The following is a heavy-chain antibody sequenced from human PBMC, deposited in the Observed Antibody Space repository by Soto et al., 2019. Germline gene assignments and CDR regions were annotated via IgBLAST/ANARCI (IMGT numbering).Heavy chain of an antibody. D-gene: IGHD3-3*01. Sequence: EVQLVESGGGLVQPGGSLRLSCAASGFTFSSYDMHWVRQATGKGLEWVSAIGTAGDTYYPGSVKGRFTISRENAKNSLYLQMNSLRAGDTAVYYCARARGNDCWSGYMDVWGKGTTVTVSS. CDR1: GFTFSSYD. J-gene: IGHJ6*03. V-gene: IGHV3-13*01. CDR2: IGTAGDT. CDR3: ARARGNDCWSGYMDV.